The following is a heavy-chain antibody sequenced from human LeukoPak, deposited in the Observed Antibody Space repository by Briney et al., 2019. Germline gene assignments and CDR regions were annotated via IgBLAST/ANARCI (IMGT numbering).Heavy chain of an antibody. CDR3: AKGSSLGDY. Sequence: GGSLRLSCVASGFTFSSYGMHWVRQAPGKGLEWVAVISYDGSNKYYADSVKGRFTISRDNSKNTLYLQMNSLRAEDTAVYYCAKGSSLGDYWGQGTLVTVSS. V-gene: IGHV3-30*18. CDR2: ISYDGSNK. D-gene: IGHD5/OR15-5a*01. J-gene: IGHJ4*02. CDR1: GFTFSSYG.